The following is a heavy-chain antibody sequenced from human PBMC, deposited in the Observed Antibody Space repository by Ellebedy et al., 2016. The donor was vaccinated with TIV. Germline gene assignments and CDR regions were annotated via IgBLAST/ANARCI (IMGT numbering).Heavy chain of an antibody. CDR2: ISGSGGST. Sequence: GGSLRLXXAASGFTFSSYAMSWVRQAPGKGLEWVSAISGSGGSTYYADSVKGRFTISRDNSKNTLYLQMNSLRAEDTAVYYCAKGSSTPYPTTNWRSYYYYGMDVWGQGTTVTVSS. D-gene: IGHD2-2*01. V-gene: IGHV3-23*01. CDR3: AKGSSTPYPTTNWRSYYYYGMDV. CDR1: GFTFSSYA. J-gene: IGHJ6*02.